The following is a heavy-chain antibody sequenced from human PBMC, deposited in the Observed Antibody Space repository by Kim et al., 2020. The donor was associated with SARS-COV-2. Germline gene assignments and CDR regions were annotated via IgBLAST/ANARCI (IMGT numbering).Heavy chain of an antibody. CDR1: GGTFNSYA. D-gene: IGHD5-12*01. J-gene: IGHJ4*02. Sequence: SVKVSCKASGGTFNSYAISWVRQAPGQGLEWMGGIIPIFGTANYAQKFQGRVTITADESTSTAYMELSSLRSEDTAVYYCARDKKEEMATIRLDYWGQGTLVTVSS. CDR3: ARDKKEEMATIRLDY. V-gene: IGHV1-69*13. CDR2: IIPIFGTA.